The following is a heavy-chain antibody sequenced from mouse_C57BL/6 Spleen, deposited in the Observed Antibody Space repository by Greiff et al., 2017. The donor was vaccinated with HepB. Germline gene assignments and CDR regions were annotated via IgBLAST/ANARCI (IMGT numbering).Heavy chain of an antibody. CDR2: IDPEDGET. CDR3: ARRDYYGSQRYYAMDY. Sequence: EVKLLESGAELVKPGASVKLSCTASGFNIKDYYMHWVKQRTEQGLEWIGRIDPEDGETKYAPKFQGKATITADTSSNTAYLQLSSLTSEDTAVYYCARRDYYGSQRYYAMDYWGQGTSVTVSS. J-gene: IGHJ4*01. V-gene: IGHV14-2*01. D-gene: IGHD1-1*01. CDR1: GFNIKDYY.